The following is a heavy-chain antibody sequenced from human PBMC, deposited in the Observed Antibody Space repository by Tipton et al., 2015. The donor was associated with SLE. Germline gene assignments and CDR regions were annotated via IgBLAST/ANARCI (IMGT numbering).Heavy chain of an antibody. CDR1: GGSISSGSYY. J-gene: IGHJ4*02. CDR3: ARQLYSSSGFFDS. V-gene: IGHV4-39*01. CDR2: FFHGGNT. Sequence: LRLSCTVSGGSISSGSYYWSWIRQPPGKGLDWIGSFFHGGNTYYNPSLKSRVTISTDTSKNQFSLRLNSVAAADTATYYCARQLYSSSGFFDSWGQGTLVTVSS. D-gene: IGHD6-6*01.